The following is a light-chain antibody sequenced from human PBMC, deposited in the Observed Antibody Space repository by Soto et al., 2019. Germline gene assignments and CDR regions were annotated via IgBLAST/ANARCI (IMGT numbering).Light chain of an antibody. Sequence: DIQMTQSPSTLSASVGDRVTISCRASQSMSSWLAWYQQKSGKAPKLLIYKASILESGVPSRFSGSGSGTEFTLTLSSLQRDDFATYYCQQYHTYPLTFGGGTKVEIK. V-gene: IGKV1-5*03. CDR1: QSMSSW. CDR2: KAS. J-gene: IGKJ4*01. CDR3: QQYHTYPLT.